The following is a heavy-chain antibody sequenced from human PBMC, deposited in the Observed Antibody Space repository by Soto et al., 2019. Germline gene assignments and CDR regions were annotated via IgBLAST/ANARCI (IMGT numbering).Heavy chain of an antibody. CDR2: TRYKANSYTT. J-gene: IGHJ2*01. Sequence: EVQLVESGGGLVQPGGSLRLSCAASGFTFSDHYMDWVRQAPGKGLEWVGRTRYKANSYTTEYAASVKGRFTISRDDSKNSLYLQMNSLKTEDTAVYYCARDTQLSTRAYCGGDCSVLNWYFDLWGRGTLVTVSS. CDR1: GFTFSDHY. D-gene: IGHD2-21*01. V-gene: IGHV3-72*01. CDR3: ARDTQLSTRAYCGGDCSVLNWYFDL.